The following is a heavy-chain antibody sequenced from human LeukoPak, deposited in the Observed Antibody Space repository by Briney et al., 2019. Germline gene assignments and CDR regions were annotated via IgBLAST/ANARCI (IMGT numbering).Heavy chain of an antibody. J-gene: IGHJ3*02. CDR1: GGSISSSTW. CDR3: ARGGGTMEKSNAFDI. CDR2: IFHSGST. D-gene: IGHD3-3*01. V-gene: IGHV4-4*02. Sequence: PSETLSLTCAVSGGSISSSTWWSWVRLPPGKGLEWIGEIFHSGSTNFNPSLKSRVTISVDKSKDQFSLKLSSVTAADTAEYYCARGGGTMEKSNAFDIWGQGTMVIVSS.